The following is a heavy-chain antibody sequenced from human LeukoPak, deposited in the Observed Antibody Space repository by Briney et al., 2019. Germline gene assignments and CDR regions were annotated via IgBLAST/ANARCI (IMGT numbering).Heavy chain of an antibody. CDR2: ISWNSGSI. V-gene: IGHV3-9*01. Sequence: PGGSLRLSCAASGFTFDDYAMHWVRQAPGKGLEWVSGISWNSGSIGYADSVKGRFTISRDNAKNSLYLQMNSLRAEDTALYYCAKDIEAPFLRLPHGMDVRGQGTTVTVSS. J-gene: IGHJ6*02. D-gene: IGHD3-16*01. CDR3: AKDIEAPFLRLPHGMDV. CDR1: GFTFDDYA.